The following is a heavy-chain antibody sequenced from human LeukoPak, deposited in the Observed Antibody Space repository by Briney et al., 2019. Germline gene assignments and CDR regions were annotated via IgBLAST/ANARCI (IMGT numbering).Heavy chain of an antibody. CDR1: GFTFSSYW. D-gene: IGHD3-22*01. CDR3: ARGYYDSNDSNRSNWFDP. V-gene: IGHV3-74*01. J-gene: IGHJ5*02. Sequence: GGSLRLSCAASGFTFSSYWMHWVRQAPGKGLVWVSRLNTDGSSTIYADSVKGRFTISRDNAKNTLYLQMSSLRAEDAAVYYCARGYYDSNDSNRSNWFDPWGQGTLVTVSS. CDR2: LNTDGSST.